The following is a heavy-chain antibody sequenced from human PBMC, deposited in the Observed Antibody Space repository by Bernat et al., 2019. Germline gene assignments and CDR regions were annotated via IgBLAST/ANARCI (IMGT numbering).Heavy chain of an antibody. CDR2: IDPSDSYT. Sequence: EVQLVQSGAEVKKPGESLRISCKGSGYSFTSYWISWVRQMPGKGLEWMGRIDPSDSYTNYSPSFQGNVTISADKSMRTAYLQWSSLKASDTAMYYCARHGRAWDTIFGVVNTYYYYYYRDVWGKGTTATVSS. CDR3: ARHGRAWDTIFGVVNTYYYYYYRDV. D-gene: IGHD3-3*01. J-gene: IGHJ6*03. V-gene: IGHV5-10-1*03. CDR1: GYSFTSYW.